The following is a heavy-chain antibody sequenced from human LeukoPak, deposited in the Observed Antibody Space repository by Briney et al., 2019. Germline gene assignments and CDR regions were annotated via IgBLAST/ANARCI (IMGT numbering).Heavy chain of an antibody. J-gene: IGHJ6*03. Sequence: ASVKVSCKTSGYTFTDSYVHWVRQAPGQGLEWMGRINPNSGDPNYPQKFQGRVTMTRDTSISTAYMEMSSLTSDDTAVYYCARSARHCNNGVCFTDYYIDLWGKGTTVIVSS. D-gene: IGHD2-8*01. CDR3: ARSARHCNNGVCFTDYYIDL. CDR2: INPNSGDP. CDR1: GYTFTDSY. V-gene: IGHV1-2*06.